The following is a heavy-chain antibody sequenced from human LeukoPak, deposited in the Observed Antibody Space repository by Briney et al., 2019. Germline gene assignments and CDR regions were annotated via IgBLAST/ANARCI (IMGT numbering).Heavy chain of an antibody. Sequence: GSVKVSCKASGYTFTGYYMHWVRQAPGQGVEWMGWINPNSGATNYAQKFQGRVTMTRDTSISTAYMELIRLRSDDTAVYFCARDRGCSAISCYTGGDWFDPWGQGTLVTVSS. CDR3: ARDRGCSAISCYTGGDWFDP. D-gene: IGHD2-2*02. J-gene: IGHJ5*02. CDR1: GYTFTGYY. V-gene: IGHV1-2*02. CDR2: INPNSGAT.